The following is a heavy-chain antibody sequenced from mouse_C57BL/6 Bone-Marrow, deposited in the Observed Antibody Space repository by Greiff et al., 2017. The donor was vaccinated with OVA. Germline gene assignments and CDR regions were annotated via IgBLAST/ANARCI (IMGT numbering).Heavy chain of an antibody. CDR2: INSDGGST. V-gene: IGHV5-2*01. J-gene: IGHJ2*01. Sequence: DVHLVESGGGLVQPGESLKLSCESNEYEFPSHDMSWVRKTPEKRLELVAAINSDGGSTYYPDTMERRFIISRDNTKQTLYLQMSSLRSEDTALYYCARHSSMITTGDDYWGQGTTLTVSS. D-gene: IGHD2-4*01. CDR1: EYEFPSHD. CDR3: ARHSSMITTGDDY.